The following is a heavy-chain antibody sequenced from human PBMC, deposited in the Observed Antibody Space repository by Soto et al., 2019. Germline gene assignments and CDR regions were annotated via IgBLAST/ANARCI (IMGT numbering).Heavy chain of an antibody. CDR1: GGSISSGGYY. V-gene: IGHV4-31*03. CDR2: IYYSGST. Sequence: SETLSLTCTVSGGSISSGGYYWSWIRQHPGKGLEWIGYIYYSGSTYYNPSLKSRVTISVDMSRNQFSLKLSSVTAADTAVYYCARDRSSSLGDWFDPWGQGTLVTVYS. D-gene: IGHD6-13*01. CDR3: ARDRSSSLGDWFDP. J-gene: IGHJ5*02.